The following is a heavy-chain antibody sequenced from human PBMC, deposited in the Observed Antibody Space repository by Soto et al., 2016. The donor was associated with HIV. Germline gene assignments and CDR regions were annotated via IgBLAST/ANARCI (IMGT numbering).Heavy chain of an antibody. CDR1: GFTLDDYG. J-gene: IGHJ3*01. V-gene: IGHV3-20*04. CDR3: ARGAFDV. CDR2: INWNGNST. Sequence: EVQLVESGEVWYGRGSLRLSCTASGFTLDDYGMSWVRQAPGKGLEWVSAINWNGNSTDYAVTVKGRFTISRDNAKNSVYLQMDSLRADDTALYYCARGAFDVWGQGTMVSVSS.